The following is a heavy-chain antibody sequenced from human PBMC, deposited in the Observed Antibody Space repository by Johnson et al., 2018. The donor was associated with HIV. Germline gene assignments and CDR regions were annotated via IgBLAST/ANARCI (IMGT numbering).Heavy chain of an antibody. CDR3: ARSKDCSGGSCPDGFDI. CDR1: GFTFSVYW. D-gene: IGHD2-15*01. Sequence: VQLEESGGGLVQPGGSLRLSCAASGFTFSVYWMSWVRQAPGKGLEWVANIKQDGSEKYYVDSVKGRFTISRDNAKNSLYLQMNSLRAEDTAVYYCARSKDCSGGSCPDGFDIWGQGTMVIVSS. CDR2: IKQDGSEK. V-gene: IGHV3-7*02. J-gene: IGHJ3*02.